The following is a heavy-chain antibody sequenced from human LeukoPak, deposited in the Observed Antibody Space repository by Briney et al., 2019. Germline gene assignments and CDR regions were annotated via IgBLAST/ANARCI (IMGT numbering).Heavy chain of an antibody. CDR3: ASVYYYDSSGTYFDAFDI. J-gene: IGHJ3*02. V-gene: IGHV4-61*08. D-gene: IGHD3-22*01. CDR1: GGFISSGGYF. CDR2: IYYSGST. Sequence: SETLSLTCTVSGGFISSGGYFRSWIRQHPGKGLEWIGYIYYSGSTNYNPSLKSRVTISVDTSKNQFSLKLSSVTAADTAVYYCASVYYYDSSGTYFDAFDIWGQGTMVTVSS.